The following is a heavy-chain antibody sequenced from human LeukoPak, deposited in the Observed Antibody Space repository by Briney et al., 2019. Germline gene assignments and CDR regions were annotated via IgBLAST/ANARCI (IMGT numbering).Heavy chain of an antibody. D-gene: IGHD3-10*01. CDR1: GYTFTDYY. Sequence: ASVKVSCKVSGYTFTDYYMHWVRQAPGQGLEWMGWINPNSGGTNYAQKFQGRVTMTRDTSISTAYMELSRLRSDDTAVYYCARLLWFGEQPPDYWGQGTLVTVAS. J-gene: IGHJ4*02. CDR3: ARLLWFGEQPPDY. CDR2: INPNSGGT. V-gene: IGHV1-2*02.